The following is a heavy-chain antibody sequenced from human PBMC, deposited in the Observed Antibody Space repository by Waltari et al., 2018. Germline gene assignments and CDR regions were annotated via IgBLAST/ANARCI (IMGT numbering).Heavy chain of an antibody. CDR1: GFTFGSYE. V-gene: IGHV3-48*03. D-gene: IGHD1-26*01. J-gene: IGHJ4*02. CDR3: ASSGSYRQFNY. Sequence: VQMVQSGGGLVPPGGSLRLSCVGSGFTFGSYEMNWVRQAPGKGLEWVAYITTGGTDTYYGDSVEGRFTISRNNAEKSVFLQMTSLGPEDTAVYYCASSGSYRQFNYWGQGVLVTVSS. CDR2: ITTGGTDT.